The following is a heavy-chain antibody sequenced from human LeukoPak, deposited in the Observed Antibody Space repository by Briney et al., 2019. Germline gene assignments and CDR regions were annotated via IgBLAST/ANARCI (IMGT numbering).Heavy chain of an antibody. J-gene: IGHJ6*03. CDR2: IYSGGST. CDR3: ARVGFGEPLGGYMDV. CDR1: GFTVSSNY. Sequence: PGGSLRLSWAASGFTVSSNYMSWLRQAPGKGLDWVSVIYSGGSTYYADSVKGRFTLSRDNSKNTLYPQMNSLRAEDTAVYYCARVGFGEPLGGYMDVWGKGNPGTVSS. D-gene: IGHD3-10*01. V-gene: IGHV3-53*01.